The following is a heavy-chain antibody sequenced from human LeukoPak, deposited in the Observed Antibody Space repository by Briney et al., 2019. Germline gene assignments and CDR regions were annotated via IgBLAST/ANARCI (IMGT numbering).Heavy chain of an antibody. CDR1: GGSFSGYY. V-gene: IGHV4-34*01. Sequence: TSSETLSLTCAVYGGSFSGYYWSWIRQPPGKGLEWIGEINHSGSTNYNPSLKSRVTISVDTSKNQFSLKLSSVTAADTAVYYCARGPLYYYGSGSPPSYGMDVWGQGTTVTVSS. J-gene: IGHJ6*02. CDR3: ARGPLYYYGSGSPPSYGMDV. D-gene: IGHD3-10*01. CDR2: INHSGST.